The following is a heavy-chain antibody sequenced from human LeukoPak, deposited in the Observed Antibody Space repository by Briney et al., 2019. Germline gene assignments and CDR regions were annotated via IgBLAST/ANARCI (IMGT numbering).Heavy chain of an antibody. CDR3: ARATPDITIFGVVIWFDP. CDR2: IYYSGST. V-gene: IGHV4-59*01. J-gene: IGHJ5*02. D-gene: IGHD3-3*01. Sequence: SETLSLTCTVSGGSISSYYWSWIRQPPGKGLEWIGYIYYSGSTNYNPSLKSRVTISVDTSKNQFSLKLSSVTAADTAVYYCARATPDITIFGVVIWFDPWGQGTLVTVSS. CDR1: GGSISSYY.